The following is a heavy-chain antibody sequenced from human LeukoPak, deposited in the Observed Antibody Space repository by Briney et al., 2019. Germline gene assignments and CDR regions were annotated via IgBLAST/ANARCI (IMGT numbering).Heavy chain of an antibody. D-gene: IGHD3-10*01. CDR2: ISSSSTYI. J-gene: IGHJ4*02. CDR1: GFTFSSYT. V-gene: IGHV3-21*01. Sequence: GGSLRLSCAASGFTFSSYTMNWVRQAPGKGLEWVSSISSSSTYINYADSVKGRFTISRDNAKNSLYLQMNSLRAEDTAVYYRARDRSPGNFDYWGQGTLVTVSS. CDR3: ARDRSPGNFDY.